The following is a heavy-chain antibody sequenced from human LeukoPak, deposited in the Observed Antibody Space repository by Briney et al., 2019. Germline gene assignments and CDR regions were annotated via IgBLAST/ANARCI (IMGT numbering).Heavy chain of an antibody. CDR3: ARATSPLGYCSGGSCYSSLDY. V-gene: IGHV4-34*01. CDR2: IHYSGSA. J-gene: IGHJ4*02. D-gene: IGHD2-15*01. CDR1: GGSFSGYY. Sequence: KPSETLSLTCAVYGGSFSGYYWTWIRQPPGKGLEWIGEIHYSGSATYNPSLKSRVTISVDTSKNQFSLKLSSLTAADTAVYYCARATSPLGYCSGGSCYSSLDYWGQGTLVTVSS.